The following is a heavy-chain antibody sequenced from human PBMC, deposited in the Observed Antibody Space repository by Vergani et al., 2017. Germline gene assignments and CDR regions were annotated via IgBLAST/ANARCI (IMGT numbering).Heavy chain of an antibody. Sequence: QVQLVQSGAEVKKPGSSVKVSCKASGGTFSSYTISWVRQAPGQGLEWMGRIIPILGIANYAQKFQGRVTITADKSTSTAYMELSSLRSEDTAVYYCAGGSLKEGAIHFDYWGQGTLVTVSS. V-gene: IGHV1-69*02. CDR2: IIPILGIA. J-gene: IGHJ4*02. D-gene: IGHD4/OR15-4a*01. CDR3: AGGSLKEGAIHFDY. CDR1: GGTFSSYT.